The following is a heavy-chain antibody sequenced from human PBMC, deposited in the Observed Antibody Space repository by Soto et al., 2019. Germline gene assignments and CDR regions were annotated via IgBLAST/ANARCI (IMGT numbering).Heavy chain of an antibody. CDR2: ISYDGSNK. V-gene: IGHV3-30-3*01. CDR1: GFTFSSYA. CDR3: ARDLSRDGYNFDRCNTCSYYYYGMDV. Sequence: GGSLRLSCAASGFTFSSYAMHWVRQAPGKGLEWVAVISYDGSNKYYADSVKGRFTISRDNSKNTLYLQMNSLRAEDTAVYYCARDLSRDGYNFDRCNTCSYYYYGMDVWGQGTTVTVSS. D-gene: IGHD5-12*01. J-gene: IGHJ6*02.